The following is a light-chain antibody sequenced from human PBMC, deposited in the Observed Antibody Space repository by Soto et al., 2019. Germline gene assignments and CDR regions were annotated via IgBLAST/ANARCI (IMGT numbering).Light chain of an antibody. CDR1: QSVNIN. Sequence: EIVMTQSPVTLSASPGERVTLSCRASQSVNINLAWYQQRHGQAPRVLIYGASNRAAGSPDKFSGSGSCTEFTLTISSLEPDDFALYFCQQYKDWPPRTFGGGTRVEIK. CDR2: GAS. CDR3: QQYKDWPPRT. J-gene: IGKJ4*01. V-gene: IGKV3D-15*01.